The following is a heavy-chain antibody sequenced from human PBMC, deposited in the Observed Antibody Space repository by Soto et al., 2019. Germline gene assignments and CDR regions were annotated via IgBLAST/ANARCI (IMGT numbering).Heavy chain of an antibody. Sequence: LSLTCTVSGASINNNDYYWSWIRQTPGKGLEWIGYVYYSGSTDYIPSLKSRLSMSIDKSQNRFTLKLNSVTAADTATYYCARMSYFYDKWYFDLWGRGTLVTVSS. CDR3: ARMSYFYDKWYFDL. V-gene: IGHV4-30-4*01. CDR2: VYYSGST. D-gene: IGHD3-22*01. CDR1: GASINNNDYY. J-gene: IGHJ2*01.